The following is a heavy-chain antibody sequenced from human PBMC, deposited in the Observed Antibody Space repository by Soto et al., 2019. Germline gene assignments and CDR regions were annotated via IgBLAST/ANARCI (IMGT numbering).Heavy chain of an antibody. CDR1: GGSISGYY. CDR3: ARTEGGLGSYQILGSPNWFDP. CDR2: IYYSGST. J-gene: IGHJ5*02. D-gene: IGHD3-3*01. V-gene: IGHV4-59*01. Sequence: SETLSLTCTVSGGSISGYYWSWIRQPPGKGLEWIGYIYYSGSTNYNPSLKSRVTISVDTSKNQFSLKLSSVTAADTAVYYCARTEGGLGSYQILGSPNWFDPWGQGTLVTVSS.